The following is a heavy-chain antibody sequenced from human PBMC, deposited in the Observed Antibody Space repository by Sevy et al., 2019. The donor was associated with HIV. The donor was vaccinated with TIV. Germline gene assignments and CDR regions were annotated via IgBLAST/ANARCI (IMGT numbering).Heavy chain of an antibody. D-gene: IGHD4-4*01. CDR3: ARDRGETTRSAFDY. J-gene: IGHJ4*02. CDR2: ISYEGRNTK. Sequence: GGSLRLSCAASGFSFTDYRMHWVRQAPGKGLEWVAIISYEGRNTKYNPDSVKGRFTISRDNSKNTVYLQMNTLRAEDTAIYYCARDRGETTRSAFDYWCQGTLVTVSS. CDR1: GFSFTDYR. V-gene: IGHV3-30*04.